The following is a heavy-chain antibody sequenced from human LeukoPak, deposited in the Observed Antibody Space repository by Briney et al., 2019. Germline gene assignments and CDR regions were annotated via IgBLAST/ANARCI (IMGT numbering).Heavy chain of an antibody. CDR1: GFTVSSNY. J-gene: IGHJ2*01. D-gene: IGHD2/OR15-2a*01. CDR2: IYSDGTI. CDR3: ARDWEYWYFDL. Sequence: PGGSLRLSCAASGFTVSSNYMSWVRQAPGKGLEWVSVIYSDGTIYYADSVKGRFTISRDNSKNTLYLQMNSLRAEDTAVYYCARDWEYWYFDLWGRGTLVTVSS. V-gene: IGHV3-53*01.